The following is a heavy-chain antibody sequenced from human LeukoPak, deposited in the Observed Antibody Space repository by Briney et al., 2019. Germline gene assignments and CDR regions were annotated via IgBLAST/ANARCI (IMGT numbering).Heavy chain of an antibody. Sequence: SETLSLTCTVSGDSISNPYYWGWIRQPPGKGLEWIGSISHSGSTFYTPSLRSRVTISLDTSKNQFSLKLNSVTAADTAVYYCARDTWKDYYYYFMGVWGKGTTVTVSS. J-gene: IGHJ6*03. CDR3: ARDTWKDYYYYFMGV. D-gene: IGHD1-1*01. V-gene: IGHV4-38-2*02. CDR2: ISHSGST. CDR1: GDSISNPYY.